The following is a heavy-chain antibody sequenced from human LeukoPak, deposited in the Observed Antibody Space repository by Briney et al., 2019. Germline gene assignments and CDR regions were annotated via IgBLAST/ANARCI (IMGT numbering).Heavy chain of an antibody. J-gene: IGHJ4*02. CDR3: TRDYGGNSY. D-gene: IGHD4-23*01. CDR2: IRSKAYGGTT. CDR1: GFIFSSYE. Sequence: GGSLRLSCAASGFIFSSYEMNWVRQAPGKGLEWVGFIRSKAYGGTTEYAASVKGRFTISRDDSKSIAYLQMNSLKTEDTAVYYCTRDYGGNSYWGQGTLVTVSS. V-gene: IGHV3-49*04.